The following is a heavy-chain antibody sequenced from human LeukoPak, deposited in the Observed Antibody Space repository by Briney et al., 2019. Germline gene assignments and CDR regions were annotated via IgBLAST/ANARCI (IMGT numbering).Heavy chain of an antibody. J-gene: IGHJ4*02. CDR2: INANSGDT. CDR3: ARDKDRDYYGSGSPGGY. Sequence: ASVKVSCKASGYTFTSYAMNWVRQAPGQGLEWMGWINANSGDTNYAQKLQGRVTMTTDTSTSTAYMELRSLRSDDTAVYYCARDKDRDYYGSGSPGGYWGQGTLVTVSS. V-gene: IGHV1-18*01. CDR1: GYTFTSYA. D-gene: IGHD3-10*01.